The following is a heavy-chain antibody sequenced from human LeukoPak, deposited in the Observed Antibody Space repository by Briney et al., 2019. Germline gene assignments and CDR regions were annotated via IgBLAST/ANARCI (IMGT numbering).Heavy chain of an antibody. D-gene: IGHD2-2*02. CDR2: IYYSGST. CDR3: ARDNGYCSSTSCYRRGGNYYYYYMDV. V-gene: IGHV4-59*12. CDR1: GGSISSYY. Sequence: SETLSLTCTVSGGSISSYYWSWIRQPPGKGLEWIGYIYYSGSTYYNPSLKSRVTMSVDTSKNQFSLKLSSVTAADTAVYYCARDNGYCSSTSCYRRGGNYYYYYMDVWGKGTTVTVSS. J-gene: IGHJ6*03.